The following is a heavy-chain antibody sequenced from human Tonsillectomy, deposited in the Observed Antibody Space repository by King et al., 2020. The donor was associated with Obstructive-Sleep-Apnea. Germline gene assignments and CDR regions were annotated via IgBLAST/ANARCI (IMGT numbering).Heavy chain of an antibody. CDR2: INQSGST. V-gene: IGHV4-34*01. Sequence: VRLQQWGAGLLKPSETLSLTCAVYGGSFSGYYWSWIRQTPGKGLEGIGEINQSGSTNYNPSLKSRVTMSVDTSKNHFSLKLSSVTAADTAVYYCARGSGYVDYWGQGTLVTVSS. D-gene: IGHD1-26*01. CDR3: ARGSGYVDY. CDR1: GGSFSGYY. J-gene: IGHJ4*02.